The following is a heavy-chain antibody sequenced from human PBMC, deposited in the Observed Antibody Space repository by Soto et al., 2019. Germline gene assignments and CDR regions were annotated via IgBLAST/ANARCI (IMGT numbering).Heavy chain of an antibody. J-gene: IGHJ6*02. Sequence: WGSLRLSCAASGFTFSSYGMHWVRQAPGKGLEWVAVIWYDGSNKYYADSVKGRFTISRDNSKNTLYLQMNSLRAEDTAVYYCARDEGLGVNYYYYGMDVWGQGTTVTVSS. D-gene: IGHD3-10*01. CDR1: GFTFSSYG. CDR3: ARDEGLGVNYYYYGMDV. CDR2: IWYDGSNK. V-gene: IGHV3-33*08.